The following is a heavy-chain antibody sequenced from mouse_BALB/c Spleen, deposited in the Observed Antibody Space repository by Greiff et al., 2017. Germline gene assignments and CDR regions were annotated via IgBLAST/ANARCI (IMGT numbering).Heavy chain of an antibody. CDR1: GYTFTSYW. CDR2: IYPGRGIT. V-gene: IGHV1-55*01. J-gene: IGHJ1*01. Sequence: QVQLQQPGAELVKPGASVKMSCKASGYTFTSYWINWVKQRPGQGLEWIGDIYPGRGITNYNEKFKSKATLTLDTSSSTAYIQLSSLTSEDSAVYYCSRGSYGSSHWYFDVWGAGTTVTVSS. CDR3: SRGSYGSSHWYFDV. D-gene: IGHD1-1*01.